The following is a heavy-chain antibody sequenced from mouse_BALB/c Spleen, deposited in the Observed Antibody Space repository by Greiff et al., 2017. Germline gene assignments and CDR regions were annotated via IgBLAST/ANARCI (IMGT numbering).Heavy chain of an antibody. CDR2: IYPSDSYT. D-gene: IGHD2-1*01. CDR3: TRGGRNSGYYFDY. J-gene: IGHJ2*01. Sequence: QVQLQQPGAELVRPGASVKLSCKASGYTFTSYWINWVKQRPGQGLEWIGNIYPSDSYTNYNQKFKDKATLTVDKSSSTAYMQLSSPTSEDSAVYYCTRGGRNSGYYFDYWGQGTTLTVSS. CDR1: GYTFTSYW. V-gene: IGHV1-69*02.